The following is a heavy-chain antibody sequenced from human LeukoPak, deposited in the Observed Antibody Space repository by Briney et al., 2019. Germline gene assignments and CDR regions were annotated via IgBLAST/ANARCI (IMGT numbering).Heavy chain of an antibody. CDR3: AKCPYSSGWHHFDY. CDR2: ISGSGGST. Sequence: GGSLRFSCAASGFXFSSYAISWVRQAPGKGLEWVSAISGSGGSTYYADSVKGRFTISRDNSKNTLYLQMNSLRAEDTAVYYCAKCPYSSGWHHFDYWGQGTLVTVSS. CDR1: GFXFSSYA. J-gene: IGHJ4*02. V-gene: IGHV3-23*01. D-gene: IGHD6-19*01.